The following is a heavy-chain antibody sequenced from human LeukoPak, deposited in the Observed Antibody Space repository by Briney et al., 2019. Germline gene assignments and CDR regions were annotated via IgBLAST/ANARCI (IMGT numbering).Heavy chain of an antibody. Sequence: GASVKVSCKASGYTFTSYYMHWARQAPGQGLEWMGIINPSGGSTSYAQKFQGRVTMTRDMSTSTVYMELSSLRSEDTAVYYCATPGDYYDSSGYYSFGDLWYWGQGTLVTVSS. CDR2: INPSGGST. J-gene: IGHJ4*02. V-gene: IGHV1-46*01. CDR3: ATPGDYYDSSGYYSFGDLWY. CDR1: GYTFTSYY. D-gene: IGHD3-22*01.